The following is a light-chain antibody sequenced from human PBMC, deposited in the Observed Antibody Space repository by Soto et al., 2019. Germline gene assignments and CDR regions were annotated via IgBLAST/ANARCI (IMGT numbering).Light chain of an antibody. Sequence: EIVGTHSPAILSGSPGERVTLSFRASHSVLTNLAWYQQKLGQAPRLLIYGASTRATGVSARFSGSGSGTEFILTISSLQSEDFAVYYCQHYNNWLATFGGGTKVDI. CDR1: HSVLTN. CDR3: QHYNNWLAT. CDR2: GAS. V-gene: IGKV3-15*01. J-gene: IGKJ4*01.